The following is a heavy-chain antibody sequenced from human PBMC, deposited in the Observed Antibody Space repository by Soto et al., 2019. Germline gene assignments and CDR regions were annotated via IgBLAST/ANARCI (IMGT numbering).Heavy chain of an antibody. CDR1: GGSITTGGYY. D-gene: IGHD2-15*01. Sequence: PSDTLSLTCTVSGGSITTGGYYWSWIRQLPGKGLEWIGHRYYSESTYYNPSLKSRVSISLDTSKNQFSLKLSFVTAADTAVYYCARTKCSGGSCYSWSPDYWGQGTPVTVSS. CDR3: ARTKCSGGSCYSWSPDY. V-gene: IGHV4-31*03. CDR2: RYYSEST. J-gene: IGHJ4*02.